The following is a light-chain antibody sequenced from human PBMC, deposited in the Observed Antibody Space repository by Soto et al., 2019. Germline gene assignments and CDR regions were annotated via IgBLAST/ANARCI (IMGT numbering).Light chain of an antibody. CDR1: QSVSSY. J-gene: IGKJ5*01. CDR3: QQRSNWPLGIT. V-gene: IGKV3-11*01. CDR2: DAS. Sequence: EIVLTQSPATLSLSPGERATLSFMASQSVSSYLAWYQQKPGQAPRLLIYDASNRATGIPARFSGSGSGTDFTLTISSLEPEDFAVYYCQQRSNWPLGITFGQGTRLEIK.